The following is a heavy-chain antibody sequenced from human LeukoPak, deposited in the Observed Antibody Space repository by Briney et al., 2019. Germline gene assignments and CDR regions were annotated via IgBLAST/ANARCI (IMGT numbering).Heavy chain of an antibody. J-gene: IGHJ4*02. CDR1: GFTFSSYA. Sequence: GGSLRLSCAASGFTFSSYAMSWVRQAPGKGLEWVSGISGSGPYTFYTDSVKGRFTITRDSSKNTLYLQMNSLRAEDTALYYCAKHGYCSGISCFFDFWGQGTLVTVSS. CDR3: AKHGYCSGISCFFDF. D-gene: IGHD2-2*03. CDR2: ISGSGPYT. V-gene: IGHV3-23*01.